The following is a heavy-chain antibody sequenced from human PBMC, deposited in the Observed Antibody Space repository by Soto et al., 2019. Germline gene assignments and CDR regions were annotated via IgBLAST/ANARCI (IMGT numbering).Heavy chain of an antibody. CDR1: GYTFTSYD. Sequence: QVQLVQSGAEVRKPGASVKVSCKASGYTFTSYDINWVRQATGQGLEYLGWMSPNSGNTGYVQKFQGRVTMTWDTSITTAYMELSSLRSEDMAVYFCARGVKYGAYSRWFDPWGQGTLVTVSS. J-gene: IGHJ5*02. CDR2: MSPNSGNT. D-gene: IGHD4-17*01. V-gene: IGHV1-8*01. CDR3: ARGVKYGAYSRWFDP.